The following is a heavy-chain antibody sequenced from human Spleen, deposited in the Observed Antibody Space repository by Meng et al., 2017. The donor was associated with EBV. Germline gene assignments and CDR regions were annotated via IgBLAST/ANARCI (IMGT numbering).Heavy chain of an antibody. V-gene: IGHV4-59*01. CDR3: ARGVTHYYFDY. Sequence: QVQLQESGPGLVKPSEPLSLTCSVTGGSISSYYWSWIRQPPGKGLEWIGYIYYSGSTNYNPSLKSRVTISVDTSKNQFSLNLSSVTAADTAVYYCARGVTHYYFDYWGQGTLVTVSS. CDR2: IYYSGST. D-gene: IGHD2-21*02. CDR1: GGSISSYY. J-gene: IGHJ4*02.